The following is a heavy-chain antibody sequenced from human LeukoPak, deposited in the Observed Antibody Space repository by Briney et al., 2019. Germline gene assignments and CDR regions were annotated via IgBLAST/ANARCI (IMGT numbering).Heavy chain of an antibody. J-gene: IGHJ4*02. Sequence: GASVKVSCKASGYTFTSYYMHWVRQAPGQGLEWMGIINPSGGSTSYAQKFQGRVTMTRDTSTSTVYMELSSLRSEYTAVYYCARAVATPLYFDYWGQGTLVTVSS. CDR2: INPSGGST. CDR3: ARAVATPLYFDY. D-gene: IGHD5-12*01. CDR1: GYTFTSYY. V-gene: IGHV1-46*03.